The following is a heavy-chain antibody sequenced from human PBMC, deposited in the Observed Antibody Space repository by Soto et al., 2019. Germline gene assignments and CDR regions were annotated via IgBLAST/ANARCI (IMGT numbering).Heavy chain of an antibody. V-gene: IGHV4-39*01. D-gene: IGHD6-6*01. CDR1: GGCISSSGFY. CDR2: IYYSGST. CDR3: ARGFSSSSGNYYYYYDLDV. Sequence: SETLSLSSTLSGGCISSSGFYWGWNRQPPGKGLEWIGSIYYSGSTYYNPSLKSRVTISVDTSKNQFSLKLSSVTAADTAVYYCARGFSSSSGNYYYYYDLDVWGKGTTVTVSS. J-gene: IGHJ6*03.